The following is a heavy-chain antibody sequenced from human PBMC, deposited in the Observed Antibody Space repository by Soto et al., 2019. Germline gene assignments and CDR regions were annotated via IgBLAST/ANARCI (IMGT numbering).Heavy chain of an antibody. V-gene: IGHV3-9*01. CDR3: AKGGQLLVEGGGY. Sequence: EVQLVESGGGLVQPGRSLRLSCAASGFTFDDYAMHWVRQAPGQGLEWVSGISWNSGSIGYADSVKGRFTISRDNAKNSLYLQMNSLRAEETASDYCAKGGQLLVEGGGYWGQGTLVTVSA. CDR1: GFTFDDYA. D-gene: IGHD2-2*01. J-gene: IGHJ4*02. CDR2: ISWNSGSI.